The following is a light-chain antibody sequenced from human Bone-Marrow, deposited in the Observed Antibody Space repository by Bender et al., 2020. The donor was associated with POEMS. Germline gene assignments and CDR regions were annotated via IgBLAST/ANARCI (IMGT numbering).Light chain of an antibody. J-gene: IGLJ2*01. CDR3: SSYAGSWRV. CDR1: SSDVGGYNY. CDR2: EVT. V-gene: IGLV2-8*01. Sequence: QSALTQPASVSGSPGQSVTISCTGTSSDVGGYNYVSWYQQHPGKAPKLMIYEVTNRPSGVPDRFSGSKSANTASLTVSGLQAEDEADYYCSSYAGSWRVFGGGTKLTVL.